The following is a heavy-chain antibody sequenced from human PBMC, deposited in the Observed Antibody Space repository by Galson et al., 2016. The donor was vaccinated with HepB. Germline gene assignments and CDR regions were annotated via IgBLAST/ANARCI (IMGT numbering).Heavy chain of an antibody. J-gene: IGHJ4*02. CDR2: IYYSGST. CDR3: AASPPEYPPFEIDY. D-gene: IGHD1-14*01. CDR1: GGSISSSSSYY. V-gene: IGHV4-39*01. Sequence: LSLTCTVSGGSISSSSSYYWGWIRQPPGKGLEWIGRIYYSGSTYYNPSLKSRVTIFVDTSKNQFSLKLSSVTAADTAVYYCAASPPEYPPFEIDYWGQGTLATVSS.